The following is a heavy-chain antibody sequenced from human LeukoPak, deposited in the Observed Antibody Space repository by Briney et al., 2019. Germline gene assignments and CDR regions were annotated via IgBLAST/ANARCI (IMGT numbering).Heavy chain of an antibody. CDR2: IYSGGST. CDR1: GFTVSSNY. CDR3: ARDLRYCSGGSCRNYYYGMDV. J-gene: IGHJ6*02. Sequence: HPGGSLRLSCAASGFTVSSNYMSWVRQAPGKGLEWVSVIYSGGSTYYADSVKGRFTIPRDNSKNTLYLQMNSLRAEDTAVYYCARDLRYCSGGSCRNYYYGMDVWGQGTTVTVSS. V-gene: IGHV3-66*01. D-gene: IGHD2-15*01.